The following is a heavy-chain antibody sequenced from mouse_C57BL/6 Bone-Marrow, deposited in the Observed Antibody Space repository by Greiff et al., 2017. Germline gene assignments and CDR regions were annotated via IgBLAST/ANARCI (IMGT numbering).Heavy chain of an antibody. J-gene: IGHJ4*01. CDR2: IHPNSGST. Sequence: QVQLQQPGAELVKPGASVKLSCKASGYTFTSYWMPWVKQRPGQGLEWIGMIHPNSGSTNYNEKFKSKATLTVDKSSSTAYMQLSSLTSEDSAVYDCSRPPLYYGNYGYAMDYWGQGTSGTVSS. CDR1: GYTFTSYW. D-gene: IGHD2-1*01. CDR3: SRPPLYYGNYGYAMDY. V-gene: IGHV1-64*01.